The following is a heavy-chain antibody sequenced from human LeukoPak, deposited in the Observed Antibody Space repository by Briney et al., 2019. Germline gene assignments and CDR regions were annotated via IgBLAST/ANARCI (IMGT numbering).Heavy chain of an antibody. CDR1: GGSISSGRYY. D-gene: IGHD1-1*01. J-gene: IGHJ6*02. CDR3: ARATGTVGMDV. Sequence: SETLSLTCTVSGGSISSGRYYWGWIRQPPGKGLEWIGTIYYSANTYYHPSVKRRVTFSLDTSTNQFSLKLRSVTAADTAVYYCARATGTVGMDVWGQGTTVTVSS. V-gene: IGHV4-39*01. CDR2: IYYSANT.